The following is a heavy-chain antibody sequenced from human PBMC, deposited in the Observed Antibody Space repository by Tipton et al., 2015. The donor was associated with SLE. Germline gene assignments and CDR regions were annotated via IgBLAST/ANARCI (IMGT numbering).Heavy chain of an antibody. V-gene: IGHV4-59*11. CDR1: GGSISSHY. CDR2: IYYSGST. Sequence: TLSLTCTVSGGSISSHYWSWIRQHPGKGLEWIGYIYYSGSTYYNPSLKSRVTISVDTSKNQFSLKLSSVTAADTAVYHCARILGSWDAFDIWGQGTMVTVSS. J-gene: IGHJ3*02. CDR3: ARILGSWDAFDI.